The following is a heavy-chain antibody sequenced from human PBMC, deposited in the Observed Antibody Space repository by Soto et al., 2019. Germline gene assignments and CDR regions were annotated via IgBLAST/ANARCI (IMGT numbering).Heavy chain of an antibody. CDR3: ARAMGTDGWSNHPFDI. CDR1: EFTFSRYW. V-gene: IGHV3-7*04. D-gene: IGHD6-19*01. CDR2: IKHDGSEK. J-gene: IGHJ3*02. Sequence: GGSLRLSCAASEFTFSRYWMDWVRQAPRKGLEWVATIKHDGSEKYYVDSVKGRFIISRDNAKSSVFLQMNGLRVEDTAVYFCARAMGTDGWSNHPFDIWGQGTMVTVSS.